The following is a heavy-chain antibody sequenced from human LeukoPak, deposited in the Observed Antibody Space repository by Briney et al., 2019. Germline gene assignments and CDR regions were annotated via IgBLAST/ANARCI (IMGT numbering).Heavy chain of an antibody. CDR2: IYSSGST. J-gene: IGHJ5*02. CDR1: GGSINNYY. D-gene: IGHD3-22*01. V-gene: IGHV4-59*01. CDR3: ARAGQRISSGYPNWFDP. Sequence: SETLSLTCTVSGGSINNYYWTWVRQPPGKGLEWIGFIYSSGSTDYNPSLNTRVTISVDTSKNHFSLKLTSVTAADTAVYYCARAGQRISSGYPNWFDPWGQGILVTVSS.